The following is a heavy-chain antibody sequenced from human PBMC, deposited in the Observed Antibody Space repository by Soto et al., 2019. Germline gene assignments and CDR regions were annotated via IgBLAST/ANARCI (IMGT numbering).Heavy chain of an antibody. J-gene: IGHJ3*02. CDR1: GGTFSSYA. V-gene: IGHV1-69*01. CDR3: ARALTRCSGGSCYGGAFDI. CDR2: IIPIFGTA. Sequence: QVQLVQSGAEVKKPGSSVKVSCKASGGTFSSYAISWVRQAPGQGLEWMGGIIPIFGTANYAQKFQGRVTITADESTSTAYMELSSLRSEDTAVYYCARALTRCSGGSCYGGAFDIWCQGTMVTVSS. D-gene: IGHD2-15*01.